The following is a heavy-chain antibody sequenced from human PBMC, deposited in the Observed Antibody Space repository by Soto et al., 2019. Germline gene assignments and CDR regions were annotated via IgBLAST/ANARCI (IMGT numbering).Heavy chain of an antibody. V-gene: IGHV4-30-2*01. CDR2: IYHSGST. D-gene: IGHD3-10*01. CDR3: ARGKRLLWFGNDAFDI. CDR1: GGSISSGGYS. Sequence: SETLSLTCAVSGGSISSGGYSWSWIRQPPGKGPEWIGYIYHSGSTYYNPSLKSRVTISVDTSKNQFSLKLSSVTAADTAVYYCARGKRLLWFGNDAFDIWGQGTMVTVSS. J-gene: IGHJ3*02.